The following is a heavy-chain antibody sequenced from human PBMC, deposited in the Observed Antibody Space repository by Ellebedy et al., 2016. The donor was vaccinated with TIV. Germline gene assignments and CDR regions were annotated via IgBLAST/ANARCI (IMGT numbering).Heavy chain of an antibody. J-gene: IGHJ6*02. CDR3: ARGWFGSGMGV. D-gene: IGHD3-16*01. V-gene: IGHV6-1*01. Sequence: SQTLSLTCVISGDSVSTDIGWNWIRQSPSRGLEWLGRTYYRSKWNNDYAVSLKSRITINPDTSKNQFSLQLNSVIPDDTAVYHCARGWFGSGMGVWGQGTTVTVSS. CDR2: TYYRSKWNN. CDR1: GDSVSTDIG.